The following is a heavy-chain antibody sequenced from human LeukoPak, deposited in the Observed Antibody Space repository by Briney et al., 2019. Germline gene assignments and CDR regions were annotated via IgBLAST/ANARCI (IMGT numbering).Heavy chain of an antibody. J-gene: IGHJ4*02. CDR3: ARLSGI. V-gene: IGHV4-34*01. CDR1: GGSFSGYY. CDR2: INHSGST. Sequence: SETLSLTCAVYGGSFSGYYWSWIRQPPGKGLEWIWEINHSGSTNYNPSLKSRVTISVDTSKNQFSLKLSSVTAADTAVYYCARLSGIWGQGTLVTVSS. D-gene: IGHD3-10*01.